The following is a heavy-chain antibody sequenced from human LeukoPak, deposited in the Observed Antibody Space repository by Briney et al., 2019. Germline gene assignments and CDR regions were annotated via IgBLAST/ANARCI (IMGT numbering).Heavy chain of an antibody. J-gene: IGHJ5*02. Sequence: PGGSLRLSCAASGFTFSGSAIHWVRQSSGKGLEWVGHIDKKDNFYATTSAASVTGRFTISRDGSKNTAYLQMNSLKTEDTALYYCTRDSGTYNWLDPWGQGTLVTVSS. D-gene: IGHD1-26*01. CDR3: TRDSGTYNWLDP. V-gene: IGHV3-73*01. CDR2: IDKKDNFYAT. CDR1: GFTFSGSA.